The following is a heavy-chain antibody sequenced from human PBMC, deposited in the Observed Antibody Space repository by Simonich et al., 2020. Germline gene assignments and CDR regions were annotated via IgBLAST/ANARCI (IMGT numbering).Heavy chain of an antibody. CDR2: SNTNSGGT. D-gene: IGHD1-26*01. J-gene: IGHJ6*03. Sequence: QVQLVQSGAEVKKPGASVKVSCKASGYTLTGYYTHWVRQAPGQGLEGMRWSNTNSGGTNYEQKVQGRVTMTRDTSISTAYMELSRLRSDDTAVYYCARDLRGSYYYYYYMDVWGKGTTVTVSS. CDR3: ARDLRGSYYYYYYMDV. CDR1: GYTLTGYY. V-gene: IGHV1-2*02.